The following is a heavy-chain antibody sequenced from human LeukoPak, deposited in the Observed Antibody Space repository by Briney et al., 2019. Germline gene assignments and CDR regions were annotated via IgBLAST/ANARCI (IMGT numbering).Heavy chain of an antibody. D-gene: IGHD2-2*01. J-gene: IGHJ4*02. Sequence: GGSLRLSCAASGFTFENYYMSWVRQAPGKGLEWVAVISYDGSNKYYADSVKGRFTISRDNSKNTLYLQMNSLRAEDTAVYYCASGNSSTSVDYWGQGTLVTVSS. CDR2: ISYDGSNK. CDR1: GFTFENYY. V-gene: IGHV3-30-3*01. CDR3: ASGNSSTSVDY.